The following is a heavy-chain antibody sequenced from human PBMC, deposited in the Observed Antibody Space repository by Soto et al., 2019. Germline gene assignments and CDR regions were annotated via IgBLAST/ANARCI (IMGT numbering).Heavy chain of an antibody. V-gene: IGHV1-46*01. CDR1: GYTFTSHY. CDR3: AREEYNGGKTFYY. D-gene: IGHD7-27*01. Sequence: GASVKVSCKASGYTFTSHYVHWVRQASGQGLEWMAIFNPRNLGTMYAPNFQGRVTLTWDTSTNTVYMELSSLRSEDTAVYYCAREEYNGGKTFYYWGQSTPVTVSS. CDR2: FNPRNLGT. J-gene: IGHJ4*02.